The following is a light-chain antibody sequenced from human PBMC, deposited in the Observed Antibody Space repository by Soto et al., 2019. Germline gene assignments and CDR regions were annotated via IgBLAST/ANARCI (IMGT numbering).Light chain of an antibody. V-gene: IGKV1-39*01. J-gene: IGKJ2*01. CDR1: QTINNY. Sequence: DIQLTQSPPSLSASVGARVTITCRARQTINNYVNWYQQEAGKAPKLLIYGASSLQSGVPSRFSGSGFGTAFTLTSSSLQSEDFGIYYWQQTDSTPYVFGGGTKLDI. CDR3: QQTDSTPYV. CDR2: GAS.